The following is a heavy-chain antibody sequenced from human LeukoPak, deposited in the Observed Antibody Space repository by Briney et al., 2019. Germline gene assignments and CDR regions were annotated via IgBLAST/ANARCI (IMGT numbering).Heavy chain of an antibody. D-gene: IGHD2-8*02. Sequence: SETLSLTCTVSGGSISSNSYHWGWIRQPPGKGLEWIGSISYSGSTYYNLSLKSRVTISVDTSKNQFSLKLNSLTAADTAVYFCARLGGVYGGYYFDYWGQGTLVTVSS. V-gene: IGHV4-39*01. CDR2: ISYSGST. J-gene: IGHJ4*02. CDR3: ARLGGVYGGYYFDY. CDR1: GGSISSNSYH.